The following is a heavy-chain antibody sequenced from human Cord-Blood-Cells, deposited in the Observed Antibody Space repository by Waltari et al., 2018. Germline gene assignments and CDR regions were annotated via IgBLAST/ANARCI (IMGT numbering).Heavy chain of an antibody. J-gene: IGHJ1*01. V-gene: IGHV4-34*01. CDR2: INHSGST. CDR1: GGSFGGYY. Sequence: QVQLQQWGAGPLKPSEPLSLTCAVDGGSFGGYYSSWNRKPPAKGLEWIGEINHSGSTNYNPSLKSRVTISVDTSKNQFSLKLSSVTAADTAVYYCASITHYYDSSGYYEYFQHWGQGTLVTVSS. CDR3: ASITHYYDSSGYYEYFQH. D-gene: IGHD3-22*01.